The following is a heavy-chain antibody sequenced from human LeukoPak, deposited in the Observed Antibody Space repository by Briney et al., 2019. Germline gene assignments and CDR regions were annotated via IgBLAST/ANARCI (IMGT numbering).Heavy chain of an antibody. CDR2: IYYSGST. CDR3: ARHYGDYVSYYYYMDV. D-gene: IGHD4-17*01. V-gene: IGHV4-39*01. CDR1: GFTFSSHS. Sequence: GSLRLSCAASGFTFSSHSMTWVRQPPGKGLEWIGSIYYSGSTYYNPSLKSRVTISVDTSKNQFSLKLSSVTAADTAVYYCARHYGDYVSYYYYMDVWGKGTTVTISS. J-gene: IGHJ6*03.